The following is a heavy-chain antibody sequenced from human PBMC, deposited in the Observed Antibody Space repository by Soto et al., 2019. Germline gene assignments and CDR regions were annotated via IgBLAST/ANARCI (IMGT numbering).Heavy chain of an antibody. CDR1: GCTVSSYA. CDR2: IITISDTT. V-gene: IGHV1-69*01. J-gene: IGHJ6*02. Sequence: QVQLVQSGAEVKKPPSSVQVSCKASGCTVSSYAISWVRQAPALVLEWMGGIITISDTTNYAQKVQGRVTITADESTSTAYMELSSLRSEDTAVYYCARSQGSSTSLEIYYYYYYGMDVWGQGTTVTVSS. D-gene: IGHD2-2*01. CDR3: ARSQGSSTSLEIYYYYYYGMDV.